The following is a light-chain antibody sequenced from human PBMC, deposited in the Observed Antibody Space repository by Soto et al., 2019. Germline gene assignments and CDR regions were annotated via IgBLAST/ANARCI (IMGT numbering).Light chain of an antibody. J-gene: IGKJ4*01. CDR3: QKHDNAPLT. CDR1: QHIRNY. CDR2: TSS. V-gene: IGKV1-27*01. Sequence: DIQMTQSPSSLSASVGDRVTITCRASQHIRNYLSWYQQKPGKVPKLLIYTSSTLQSGVPSRFSGSGSGTDFTLTISSLQPEDVATYYCQKHDNAPLTFGGGTKVDIK.